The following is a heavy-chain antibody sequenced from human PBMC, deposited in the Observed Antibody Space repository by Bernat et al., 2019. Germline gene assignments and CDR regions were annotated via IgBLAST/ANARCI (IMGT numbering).Heavy chain of an antibody. Sequence: QVQLVESGGGVVQPGRSLRLSCAASGFTFSSYAMHWVRQAPGKGLEWVAVISYDGSNKYYADSVKGRFTISRDNSKNTLYLQMNSLRAEDTAVYYWAGARWFRDEGGGYFDYWGQGTLVTVSS. J-gene: IGHJ4*02. V-gene: IGHV3-30*01. D-gene: IGHD3-10*01. CDR1: GFTFSSYA. CDR3: AGARWFRDEGGGYFDY. CDR2: ISYDGSNK.